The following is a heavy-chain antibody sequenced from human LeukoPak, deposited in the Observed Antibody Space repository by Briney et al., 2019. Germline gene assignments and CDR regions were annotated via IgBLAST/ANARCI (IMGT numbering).Heavy chain of an antibody. Sequence: SETLSLTSTVSGGSISSYYWSWIRQPAGKGLEWIGRIYTSGSTNYNPSLKSRVTISVDTSKNQFSLKLSSVTAADTAVYYCARVIRIYYYMDVWGKGTTATVSS. J-gene: IGHJ6*03. D-gene: IGHD2/OR15-2a*01. CDR3: ARVIRIYYYMDV. CDR1: GGSISSYY. CDR2: IYTSGST. V-gene: IGHV4-4*07.